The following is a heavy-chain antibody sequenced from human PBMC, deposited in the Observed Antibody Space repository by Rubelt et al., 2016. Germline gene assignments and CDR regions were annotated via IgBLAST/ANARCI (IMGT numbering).Heavy chain of an antibody. Sequence: QVQLVQSGAEVKKPGSSVKVSCKASGGTFRSYAISWVRQASGQGLEWMGGIIPIFGTATYAQKLQGRVTIIADESTSTSYMELSSLRSEDTAGYCCASRQLLGPFDYWGQGTLVTVSS. CDR3: ASRQLLGPFDY. J-gene: IGHJ4*02. V-gene: IGHV1-69*01. CDR1: GGTFRSYA. D-gene: IGHD2-2*01. CDR2: IIPIFGTA.